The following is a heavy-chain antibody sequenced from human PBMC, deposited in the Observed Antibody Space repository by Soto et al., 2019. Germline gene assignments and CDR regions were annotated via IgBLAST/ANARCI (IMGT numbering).Heavy chain of an antibody. J-gene: IGHJ6*02. CDR3: VKEGSSGWPYYYGMDV. CDR2: ISYDGSNK. V-gene: IGHV3-30*18. CDR1: GFTLSSYG. D-gene: IGHD6-19*01. Sequence: QVQLVESGGGVVQPGRSLRLSCAASGFTLSSYGMHWVRQAPGKGLEWVAVISYDGSNKYYADSVKGRFTISRDNSKNTLYLQMSSLRAEDTAVYYCVKEGSSGWPYYYGMDVWGQGTTVTVSS.